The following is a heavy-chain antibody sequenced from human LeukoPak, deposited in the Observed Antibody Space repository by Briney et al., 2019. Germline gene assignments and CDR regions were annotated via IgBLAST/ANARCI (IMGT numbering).Heavy chain of an antibody. J-gene: IGHJ6*02. V-gene: IGHV3-30*18. CDR2: ISYDGSNK. CDR3: AKDFSYYYDSSGHDFYYGMDV. CDR1: GFTFSSYG. Sequence: TGGSLRLSCAASGFTFSSYGMHWVRQAPGKGLEWVAVISYDGSNKYYADSVKGRFTISRDNSKNTLYLQMNSLRAEDTAVYYCAKDFSYYYDSSGHDFYYGMDVWGQGTTVTVSS. D-gene: IGHD3-22*01.